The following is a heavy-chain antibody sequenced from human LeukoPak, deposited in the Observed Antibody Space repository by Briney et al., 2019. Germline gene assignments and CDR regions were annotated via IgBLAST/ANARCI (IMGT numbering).Heavy chain of an antibody. Sequence: PSETLSLTCTVSGGSISSGDYYWSWIRQPPGKGLEWIGYIYYSGSTNYNPSLKSRVTISVDTSKNQFSLKLSSVTAADTAVYYCASLTAAGTSPFDYWGQGTLVTVSS. CDR2: IYYSGST. V-gene: IGHV4-61*08. D-gene: IGHD6-13*01. CDR1: GGSISSGDYY. J-gene: IGHJ4*02. CDR3: ASLTAAGTSPFDY.